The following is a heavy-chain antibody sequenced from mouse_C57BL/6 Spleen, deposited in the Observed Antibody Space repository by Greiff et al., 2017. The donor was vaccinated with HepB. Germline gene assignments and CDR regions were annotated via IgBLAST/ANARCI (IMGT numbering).Heavy chain of an antibody. CDR2: IYPGSGST. D-gene: IGHD1-1*01. CDR3: ARGENYYGSPFAY. Sequence: QVQLKQPGAELVKPGASVKMSCKASGYTFTSYWITWVKQRPGQGLEWIGDIYPGSGSTNYNEKFKSKATLTVDTSSSTAYMQLSSLTSEDSAVYYCARGENYYGSPFAYWGQGTLVTVSA. V-gene: IGHV1-55*01. J-gene: IGHJ3*01. CDR1: GYTFTSYW.